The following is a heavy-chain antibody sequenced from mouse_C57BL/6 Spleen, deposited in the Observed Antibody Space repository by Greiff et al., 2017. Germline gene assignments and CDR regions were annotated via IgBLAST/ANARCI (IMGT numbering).Heavy chain of an antibody. CDR3: ARGGYDGYPGAMDY. D-gene: IGHD2-3*01. Sequence: EVQLQQSGPGLVKPSQSLSLTCSVTGYSISSGYYWNWIRQFPGNKLEWMGYISYDGSNNYNPSLKNRISITRDTSKNQFFLKLNSVTTEDTATYYCARGGYDGYPGAMDYWGQGTSVTVSS. V-gene: IGHV3-6*01. CDR2: ISYDGSN. CDR1: GYSISSGYY. J-gene: IGHJ4*01.